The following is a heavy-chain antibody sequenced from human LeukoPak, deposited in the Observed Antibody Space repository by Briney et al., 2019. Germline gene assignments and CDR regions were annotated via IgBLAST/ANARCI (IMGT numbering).Heavy chain of an antibody. CDR3: STNYYYYGMDV. CDR2: IYYSGST. J-gene: IGHJ6*02. Sequence: SETLSLTCTVSGGSISSSSYYWGWIRQPPGKGLEWIGSIYYSGSTYYNPSLKSRVTISVDTSKNQFSLKLSSVTAADTAVYYCSTNYYYYGMDVWGQGTTVTVSS. V-gene: IGHV4-39*01. CDR1: GGSISSSSYY. D-gene: IGHD5-24*01.